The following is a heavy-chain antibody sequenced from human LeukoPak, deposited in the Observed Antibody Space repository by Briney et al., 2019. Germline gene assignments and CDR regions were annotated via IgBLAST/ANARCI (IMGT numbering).Heavy chain of an antibody. V-gene: IGHV3-30*18. CDR1: GFTFSSYG. CDR2: ISYDGSNK. J-gene: IGHJ5*02. Sequence: PGGSLRLSCAASGFTFSSYGMHWVRQAPGKGLEWVAVISYDGSNKYYADSVKGRFTISRDNSKNTLYLQMNSLRAEDTAVYYCAKTFYGSGSYDWFDPWGQGTLVTVSS. D-gene: IGHD3-10*01. CDR3: AKTFYGSGSYDWFDP.